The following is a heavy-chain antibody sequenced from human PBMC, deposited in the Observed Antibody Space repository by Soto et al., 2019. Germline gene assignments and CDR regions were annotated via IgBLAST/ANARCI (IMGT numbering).Heavy chain of an antibody. CDR3: ATIGNDYGDYLDR. D-gene: IGHD4-17*01. CDR2: IKADSTDI. CDR1: GFTFSSDW. V-gene: IGHV3-7*02. Sequence: GGSLRLSCAASGFTFSSDWMHWVRQAPVRGLEWVAHIKADSTDIYYVDSVKGRFTISRDNAKNSLYLQMNSLRVEDTAVYYCATIGNDYGDYLDRWGQGTPVTVSS. J-gene: IGHJ4*02.